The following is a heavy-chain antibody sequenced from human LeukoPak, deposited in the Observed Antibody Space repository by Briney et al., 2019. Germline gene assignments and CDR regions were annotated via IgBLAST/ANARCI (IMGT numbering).Heavy chain of an antibody. J-gene: IGHJ4*02. CDR2: IYTSGST. D-gene: IGHD3-3*01. Sequence: SQTLSLTCTVSGGSISSGSYYWSWIRQPAGKGLEWIRRIYTSGSTNYNPSLKSRVTISVDTSKNQFSLKLSSVTAADTAVYYCARGSIYDFWSGYSLLDYWGQGTLVTVSS. CDR1: GGSISSGSYY. V-gene: IGHV4-61*02. CDR3: ARGSIYDFWSGYSLLDY.